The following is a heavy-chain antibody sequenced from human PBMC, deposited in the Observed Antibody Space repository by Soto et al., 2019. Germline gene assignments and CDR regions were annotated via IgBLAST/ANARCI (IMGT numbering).Heavy chain of an antibody. V-gene: IGHV1-46*03. CDR3: VRDPSSGYRSFDY. CDR1: GYIFTNYY. CDR2: INLSAERT. J-gene: IGHJ4*02. Sequence: QVQLVQSGAEVKKPGASVKVACKASGYIFTNYYIHWVRQAPGQGLEWMGIINLSAERTSYAQKFKGRVTLTMPTSTRTVYMALGSLRSEDTAVYYCVRDPSSGYRSFDYWGQGTLVTVSS. D-gene: IGHD3-22*01.